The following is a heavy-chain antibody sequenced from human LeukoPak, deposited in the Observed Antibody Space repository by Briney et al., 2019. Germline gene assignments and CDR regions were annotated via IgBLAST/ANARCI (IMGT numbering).Heavy chain of an antibody. CDR3: ARDRHYYDSSGSD. CDR1: GFTFSSYS. Sequence: PGGSLRLSCAASGFTFSSYSMNWVRQAPGKGLEWVSSISSSSSYIYYADSVKGRFTTSRDNAKNSLYLQMNSLRAEDTAVYYCARDRHYYDSSGSDWGQGTLVTVSS. V-gene: IGHV3-21*01. J-gene: IGHJ4*02. CDR2: ISSSSSYI. D-gene: IGHD3-22*01.